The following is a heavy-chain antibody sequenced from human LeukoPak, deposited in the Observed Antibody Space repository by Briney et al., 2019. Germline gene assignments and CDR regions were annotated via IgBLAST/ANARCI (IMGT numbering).Heavy chain of an antibody. CDR2: ISYDGINK. CDR1: GFTFSSYA. D-gene: IGHD2-2*01. J-gene: IGHJ4*02. Sequence: GGSLRLSCAASGFTFSSYAMHWVRQAPGKGLGWVAVISYDGINKYYADSVKGRFTISRDNSKNTLYLQMNSLRAEDTAVYYCASGGGYCSSTSCYVSDYWGQGTLATVSS. CDR3: ASGGGYCSSTSCYVSDY. V-gene: IGHV3-30-3*01.